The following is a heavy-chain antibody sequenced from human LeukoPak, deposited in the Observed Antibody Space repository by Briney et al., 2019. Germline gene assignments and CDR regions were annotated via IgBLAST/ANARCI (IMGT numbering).Heavy chain of an antibody. CDR2: IPYGGST. D-gene: IGHD3-10*01. CDR1: GGSVSSTTYY. CDR3: ARSRYDSGTYALEG. J-gene: IGHJ4*02. Sequence: PSETLSLTCSVSGGSVSSTTYYWGWIRQPPGKGLEWIGSIPYGGSTYYNPSLKSRLTISVDTSKNQFSLELSSVTAADTAVYFCARSRYDSGTYALEGWGQGTLVTVSS. V-gene: IGHV4-39*01.